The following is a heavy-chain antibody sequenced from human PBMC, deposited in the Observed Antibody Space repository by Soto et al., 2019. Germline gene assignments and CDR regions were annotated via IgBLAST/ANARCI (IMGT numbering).Heavy chain of an antibody. CDR3: ARSGLRFFEWFQRWFDP. V-gene: IGHV1-8*01. J-gene: IGHJ5*02. CDR1: GYTFPSYD. D-gene: IGHD3-3*01. Sequence: XSVKVSCKASGYTFPSYDINWVRQATGQGLEWMGWINPNSGNTGYAQKFQGRVTMTRNTSISTAYMELSSLRSEDTAVYYFARSGLRFFEWFQRWFDPWGQGTLVTGSS. CDR2: INPNSGNT.